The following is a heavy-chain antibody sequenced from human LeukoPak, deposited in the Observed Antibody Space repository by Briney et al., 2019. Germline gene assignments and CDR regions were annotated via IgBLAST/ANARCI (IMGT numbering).Heavy chain of an antibody. CDR3: AREGALSYFGY. V-gene: IGHV4-61*02. CDR1: GGSISSGSYY. CDR2: IYTSGST. Sequence: SQTLSLTCTVSGGSISSGSYYWSWIRQPAGKGLEWIGRIYTSGSTNYNPSLKSRVTISVDTSKNQFSLKLSSVTPADTAVYYCAREGALSYFGYWGQGTLGTVSS. J-gene: IGHJ4*02.